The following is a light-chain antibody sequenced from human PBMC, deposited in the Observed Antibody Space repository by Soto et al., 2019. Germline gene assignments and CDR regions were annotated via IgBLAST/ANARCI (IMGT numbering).Light chain of an antibody. J-gene: IGKJ1*01. V-gene: IGKV3-11*01. CDR1: QSISSF. CDR2: DGS. CDR3: QQRTDWLWT. Sequence: EIVLTQSPATLSLSPGERATLSCRVSQSISSFLAWYQQKPGQAPRLLIYDGSNRATGIPARFSGRGYGTDFTLTISTLEPEDFAVYYCQQRTDWLWTFGQGTRVEIK.